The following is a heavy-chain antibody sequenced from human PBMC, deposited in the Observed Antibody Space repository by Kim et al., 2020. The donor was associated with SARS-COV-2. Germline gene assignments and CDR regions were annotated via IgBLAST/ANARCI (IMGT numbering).Heavy chain of an antibody. V-gene: IGHV3-23*01. CDR1: GFTFKNYA. Sequence: GGSLRLSCAASGFTFKNYAMIWVRQAPGQGPEWVSSISGEGRCTYYPDSVKGRFTISRDNSNNTVYLQMNSLRADDTAKYYCAKDAHYGSGSYFDYWGQGTLVTVSS. CDR2: ISGEGRCT. CDR3: AKDAHYGSGSYFDY. J-gene: IGHJ4*02. D-gene: IGHD3-10*01.